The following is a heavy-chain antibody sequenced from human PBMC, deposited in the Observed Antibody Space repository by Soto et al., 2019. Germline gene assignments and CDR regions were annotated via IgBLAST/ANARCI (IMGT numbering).Heavy chain of an antibody. CDR2: IYYSGST. D-gene: IGHD7-27*01. CDR1: GGSISSYY. CDR3: ARDRTWDYYGMDV. V-gene: IGHV4-59*01. Sequence: ETLSLTCTVSGGSISSYYWSWIRQPPGKGLEWIGYIYYSGSTNYNPSLKSRVTISVDTSKNQFSLKLSSVTAADTAVYYCARDRTWDYYGMDVWGQGTTVTVSS. J-gene: IGHJ6*02.